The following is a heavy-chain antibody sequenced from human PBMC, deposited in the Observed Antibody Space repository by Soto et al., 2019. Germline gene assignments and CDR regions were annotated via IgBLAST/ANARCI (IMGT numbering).Heavy chain of an antibody. J-gene: IGHJ4*02. CDR1: GFTFSSSP. V-gene: IGHV3-23*01. CDR2: ISGTGGTT. Sequence: GGALRLSFAASGFTFSSSPMSWGRPAPGKGLERFSAISGTGGTTYYADSVKGRFTISRDNSRNTLHLQMNSLRAEDTAIYYCAKFFVETGGSSGWPWSFHFWGQGTLVTVSS. D-gene: IGHD6-25*01. CDR3: AKFFVETGGSSGWPWSFHF.